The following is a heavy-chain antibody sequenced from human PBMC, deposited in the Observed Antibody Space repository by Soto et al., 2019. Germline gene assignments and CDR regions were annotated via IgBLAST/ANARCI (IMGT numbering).Heavy chain of an antibody. CDR1: AYSISSDYY. CDR2: IYHSGST. V-gene: IGHV4-38-2*01. Sequence: SETLSLTCAVSAYSISSDYYWGWIRQPPGMGLEWIGTIYHSGSTYYNPSLKSRLTISVDTSKNQFSLKLTSVTAADTAVYYCARLRGRTHSHYYFDYWGRGSLVTVSS. D-gene: IGHD3-10*01. J-gene: IGHJ4*01. CDR3: ARLRGRTHSHYYFDY.